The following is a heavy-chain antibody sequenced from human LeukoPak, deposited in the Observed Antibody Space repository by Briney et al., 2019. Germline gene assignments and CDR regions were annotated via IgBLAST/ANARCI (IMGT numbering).Heavy chain of an antibody. Sequence: AGGSLRLSCAASGFTFSSYGMHWVRQAPGKGLEWVAVIWYDGSNKYYADSVKGRFTISRDNSKNTLYLQMNSLRAEDTAVYYCARGLRSSGYIPGSYYFDYWGQGTLVTVSS. CDR1: GFTFSSYG. CDR3: ARGLRSSGYIPGSYYFDY. D-gene: IGHD3-22*01. J-gene: IGHJ4*02. V-gene: IGHV3-33*01. CDR2: IWYDGSNK.